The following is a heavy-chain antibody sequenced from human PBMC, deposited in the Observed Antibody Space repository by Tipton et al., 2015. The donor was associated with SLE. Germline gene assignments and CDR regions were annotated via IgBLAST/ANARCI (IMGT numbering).Heavy chain of an antibody. Sequence: TLSLTCTVSGGSISSYYWSWIRQPPGKGLEWIGYIYYSGSTNYNPSLKSRVTISVDTSKNQFSLKLGSVTAADTAGYYCARWAGPTVNFDYWGQGTLVTVPS. J-gene: IGHJ4*02. V-gene: IGHV4-59*01. D-gene: IGHD4-11*01. CDR1: GGSISSYY. CDR2: IYYSGST. CDR3: ARWAGPTVNFDY.